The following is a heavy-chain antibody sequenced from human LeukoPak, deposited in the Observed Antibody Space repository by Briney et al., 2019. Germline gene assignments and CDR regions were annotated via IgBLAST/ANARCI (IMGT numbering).Heavy chain of an antibody. CDR1: GFTVSSNY. Sequence: PGGSLRLSCAASGFTVSSNYMSWVRQAPGKGLEWVSVIYSGGSTYYAGSVKGRFTISRDNSKNTLYLQMNSLRAEDTAVYYCAVEMALRSRTFDYWGQGTLVTVSS. J-gene: IGHJ4*02. CDR2: IYSGGST. V-gene: IGHV3-53*01. CDR3: AVEMALRSRTFDY. D-gene: IGHD5-24*01.